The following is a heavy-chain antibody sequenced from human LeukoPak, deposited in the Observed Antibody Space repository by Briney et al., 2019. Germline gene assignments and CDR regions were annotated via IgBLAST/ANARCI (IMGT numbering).Heavy chain of an antibody. Sequence: ASVKVSCKASGYTFTSYYMHWVRQAPGQGLEWMGWMNPNSANTGYAQKFQGRVTMTRNTSISTAYMELSSLRSEDTAVYYCARAYGSGNYYLDYWGQGTLVTVSS. CDR1: GYTFTSYY. V-gene: IGHV1-8*02. CDR2: MNPNSANT. CDR3: ARAYGSGNYYLDY. D-gene: IGHD3-10*01. J-gene: IGHJ4*02.